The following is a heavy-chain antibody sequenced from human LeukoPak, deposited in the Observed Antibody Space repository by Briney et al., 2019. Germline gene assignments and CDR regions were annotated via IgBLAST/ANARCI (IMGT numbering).Heavy chain of an antibody. CDR2: ISSSSSYI. V-gene: IGHV3-21*01. CDR3: ARGSEGYCSGGGCYYGMDV. D-gene: IGHD2-15*01. CDR1: GFTFSSYT. Sequence: GGSLRLSCAASGFTFSSYTMNWVRQAPGEGLEWVSYISSSSSYIYYADSVKGRFTISRDNAENSLYLQMNSLRAEDTAVYYCARGSEGYCSGGGCYYGMDVWGQGTTVTVSS. J-gene: IGHJ6*01.